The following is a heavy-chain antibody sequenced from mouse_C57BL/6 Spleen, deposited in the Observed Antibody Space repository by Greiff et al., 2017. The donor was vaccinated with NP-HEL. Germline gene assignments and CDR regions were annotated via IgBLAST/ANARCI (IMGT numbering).Heavy chain of an antibody. J-gene: IGHJ4*01. CDR3: ARDYDGYYYAMDY. V-gene: IGHV5-4*01. Sequence: EVQLVESGGGLVKPGGSLKLSCAASGFTFSSYAMSWVRQTPEKRLEWVATISDGGSYTYYPDNVKGRFTISRDNAKNNLYLQMSHLKSEDTAMYYCARDYDGYYYAMDYWGQGTSVTVSS. D-gene: IGHD2-12*01. CDR1: GFTFSSYA. CDR2: ISDGGSYT.